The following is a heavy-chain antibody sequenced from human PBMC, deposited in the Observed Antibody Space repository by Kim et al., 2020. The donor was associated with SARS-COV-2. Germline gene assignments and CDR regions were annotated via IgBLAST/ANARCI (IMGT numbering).Heavy chain of an antibody. D-gene: IGHD2-2*01. V-gene: IGHV3-21*01. Sequence: VKGRFTISRDNAKNSLYLQMNSLRAEDTAVYYCARDRAGRYQLLSLGMDVWGQGTTVIVSS. J-gene: IGHJ6*02. CDR3: ARDRAGRYQLLSLGMDV.